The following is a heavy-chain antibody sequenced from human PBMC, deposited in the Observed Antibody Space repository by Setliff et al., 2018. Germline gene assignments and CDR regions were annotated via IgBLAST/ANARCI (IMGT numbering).Heavy chain of an antibody. D-gene: IGHD6-13*01. CDR1: GFTFNTYA. CDR2: ISSDGTSI. J-gene: IGHJ4*02. V-gene: IGHV3-23*03. CDR3: ARCSSWHGHYPHFNY. Sequence: GGSLRLSCAASGFTFNTYAMSWVRQPPGKGLEWVSVISSDGTSIYYADSVKGRFTISRDNSKNTLYLQMNRLRAEDTAIYYCARCSSWHGHYPHFNYWGQGTLVTVSS.